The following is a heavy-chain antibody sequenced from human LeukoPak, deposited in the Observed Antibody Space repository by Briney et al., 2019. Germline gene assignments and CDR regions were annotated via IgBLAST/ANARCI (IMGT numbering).Heavy chain of an antibody. V-gene: IGHV4-59*12. CDR3: ARASRDYYDSSGYANFDY. CDR1: GGSISSYY. CDR2: IYYSGST. J-gene: IGHJ4*02. Sequence: SETLSLTCTVSGGSISSYYWSWIRQPPGKGLEWIGYIYYSGSTNYNPSLKSRVTISVDTSKNQFSLKLSSVTAADTAVYYCARASRDYYDSSGYANFDYWGQGTLVTVSS. D-gene: IGHD3-22*01.